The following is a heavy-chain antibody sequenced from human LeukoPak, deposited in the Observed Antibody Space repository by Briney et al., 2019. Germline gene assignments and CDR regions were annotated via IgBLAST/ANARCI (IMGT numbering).Heavy chain of an antibody. Sequence: SETLSLTCAVYGGSFSGYYWSWIRQPPGKGLEWIGSIYYSGSTYYNPSLKSRVTISVDTSKNQFSLKLSSVTAADTAVYYCARLGKSIAARRGLVYWGQGTLVTVSS. J-gene: IGHJ4*02. D-gene: IGHD6-6*01. CDR3: ARLGKSIAARRGLVY. CDR1: GGSFSGYY. CDR2: IYYSGST. V-gene: IGHV4-34*01.